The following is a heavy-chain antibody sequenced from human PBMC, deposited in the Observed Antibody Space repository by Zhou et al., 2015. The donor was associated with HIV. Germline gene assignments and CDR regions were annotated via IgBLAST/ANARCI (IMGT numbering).Heavy chain of an antibody. CDR2: INPSGGST. Sequence: QVQLVQSGAEVKKPGASVKVSCKASGYTFTSYYMHWVRQAPGQGLEWMGIINPSGGSTSYAQKFQGRVTMTRDTSTSTVYMELSSLRSEDTAVYYCARPLTSSGWADYFDYWGQGTLVTVSS. CDR3: ARPLTSSGWADYFDY. J-gene: IGHJ4*02. CDR1: GYTFTSYY. V-gene: IGHV1-46*01. D-gene: IGHD6-19*01.